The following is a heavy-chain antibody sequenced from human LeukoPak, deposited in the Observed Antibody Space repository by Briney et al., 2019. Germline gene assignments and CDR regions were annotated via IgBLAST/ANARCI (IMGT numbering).Heavy chain of an antibody. CDR2: ITYSSSDM. V-gene: IGHV3-21*01. D-gene: IGHD2-15*01. J-gene: IGHJ3*01. Sequence: GGSLRLSCAVSGFSFSSHTMNWVRQAPGKGLEWVSSITYSSSDMYYADSVRGRFTISRDNTKNSLYQHMNSLRAEDTAVYYCATMGGLDVWGQGTMVTVSS. CDR3: ATMGGLDV. CDR1: GFSFSSHT.